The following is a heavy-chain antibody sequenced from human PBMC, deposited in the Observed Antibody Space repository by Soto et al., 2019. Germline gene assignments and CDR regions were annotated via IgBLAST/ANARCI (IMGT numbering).Heavy chain of an antibody. V-gene: IGHV3-66*01. J-gene: IGHJ6*03. CDR3: ARAVYCSGGSCYSSSRGSHYYSMDV. Sequence: EVQLVESGGGLVQPGGSLRLSCAASGFTVSSNYMSWVRQAPGKGLEWLSVIYSGGSAYYSDFVKGRFTISRDNSTNTLYVQMNRLRAEDTAVYYCARAVYCSGGSCYSSSRGSHYYSMDVWGKGTTVTVYS. CDR1: GFTVSSNY. CDR2: IYSGGSA. D-gene: IGHD2-15*01.